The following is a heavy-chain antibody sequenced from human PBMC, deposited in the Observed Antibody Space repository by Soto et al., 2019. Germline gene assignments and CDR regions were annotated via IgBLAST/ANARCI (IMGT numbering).Heavy chain of an antibody. CDR1: GGTVSNSA. Sequence: QVQLVQSGAEVKKPGSSVKVSCKASGGTVSNSAISWLQQAPGQGLEWMGGIIPIFGPAIYARKFRGRVTITADESTSTAYMELSTVRSEDTAVYYCGRGSSWTKVEYWGQGTLVTVSS. V-gene: IGHV1-69*01. CDR3: GRGSSWTKVEY. D-gene: IGHD2-15*01. J-gene: IGHJ4*02. CDR2: IIPIFGPA.